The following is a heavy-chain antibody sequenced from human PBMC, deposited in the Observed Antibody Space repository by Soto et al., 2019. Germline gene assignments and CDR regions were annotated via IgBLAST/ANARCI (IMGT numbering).Heavy chain of an antibody. D-gene: IGHD3-22*01. Sequence: QVQLVESGGGVVQPGRSLRLSCAASGFTFSTYAMHWVRQAPGKGLDWVAVISYDGSKKYYADSVKGRFTISRDNSKNTLYLQMNSLRAEDTTVYYCARGGPYYYDSSDWGAFHIWGQGTMVTVSS. J-gene: IGHJ3*02. CDR3: ARGGPYYYDSSDWGAFHI. CDR1: GFTFSTYA. V-gene: IGHV3-30-3*01. CDR2: ISYDGSKK.